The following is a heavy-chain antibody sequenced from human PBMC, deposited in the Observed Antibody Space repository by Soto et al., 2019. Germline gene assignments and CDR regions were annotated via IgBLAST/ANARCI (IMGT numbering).Heavy chain of an antibody. CDR1: GFTVSSNY. CDR2: IYSGGST. J-gene: IGHJ3*02. V-gene: IGHV3-53*01. CDR3: ARGGGRITMVRGVIDAFDI. Sequence: EVQLVESGGGLIQPGGSLRLSCAASGFTVSSNYMSWVRQAPGKGLEWVSVIYSGGSTYYADSVKGRFTISRDNSKNTLYLQMKGLRAEDTAVYYCARGGGRITMVRGVIDAFDIWGQGTMVTVSS. D-gene: IGHD3-10*01.